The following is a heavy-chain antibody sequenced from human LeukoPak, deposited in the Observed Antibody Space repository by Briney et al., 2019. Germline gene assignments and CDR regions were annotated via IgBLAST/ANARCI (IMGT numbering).Heavy chain of an antibody. CDR2: IIPIFGTA. Sequence: SVKVSCKASGGTFSSYAISWVRQAPGQGLERMGGIIPIFGTANYAQKFQGRVTITTDESTSTAYMELSSLRSEDTAVYYCASPKAGYSGSYHYYFDYWGQGTLVTVSS. D-gene: IGHD1-26*01. J-gene: IGHJ4*02. CDR3: ASPKAGYSGSYHYYFDY. CDR1: GGTFSSYA. V-gene: IGHV1-69*05.